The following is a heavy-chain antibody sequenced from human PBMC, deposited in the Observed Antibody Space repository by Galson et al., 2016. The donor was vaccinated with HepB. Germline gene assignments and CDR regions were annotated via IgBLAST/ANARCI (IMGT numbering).Heavy chain of an antibody. CDR1: NFMFSDYP. Sequence: SLRLSCAASNFMFSDYPMSWIRQAPGKGLEWLSYISSDGTVIYYADSVKGRFSISRDDAKHSLHLQMNSLRAEDTAIYYCARGGSGSHPNQHYFYYYALDVWGIGATVTVSS. CDR3: ARGGSGSHPNQHYFYYYALDV. V-gene: IGHV3-11*01. D-gene: IGHD3-10*01. J-gene: IGHJ6*04. CDR2: ISSDGTVI.